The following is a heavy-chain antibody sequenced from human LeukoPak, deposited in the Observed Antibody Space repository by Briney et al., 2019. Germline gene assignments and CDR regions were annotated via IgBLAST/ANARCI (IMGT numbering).Heavy chain of an antibody. J-gene: IGHJ6*03. D-gene: IGHD5-18*01. V-gene: IGHV4-39*07. Sequence: SETLSLTCTVSGGSISSSSYYWGWIRQPPGKGLEWIGSIYYSGSTYYNPSLKSRFTISVDTSKNQFSLKLSSVTAADTAVYYCARDRGYSYGYNYYYMDVWGKGTTVTVSS. CDR2: IYYSGST. CDR3: ARDRGYSYGYNYYYMDV. CDR1: GGSISSSSYY.